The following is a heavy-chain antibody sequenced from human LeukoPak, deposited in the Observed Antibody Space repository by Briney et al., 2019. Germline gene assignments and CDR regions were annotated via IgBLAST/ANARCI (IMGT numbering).Heavy chain of an antibody. Sequence: SGGSLRLSCAVSGFIASSYYMTWVRQAPGKGLEWVSLIYSGGSTYYADSVKGRFTISRDNSKNTLYLQMNSLRAEDTAVYYCARRALYFDYWGQGTLVTVSS. CDR3: ARRALYFDY. CDR2: IYSGGST. J-gene: IGHJ4*02. CDR1: GFIASSYY. V-gene: IGHV3-53*01.